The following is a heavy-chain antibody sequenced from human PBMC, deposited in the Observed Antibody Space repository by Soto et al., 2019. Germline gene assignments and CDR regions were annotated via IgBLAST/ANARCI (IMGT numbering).Heavy chain of an antibody. V-gene: IGHV2-5*02. CDR2: IYWDDDK. J-gene: IGHJ4*02. D-gene: IGHD2-21*02. CDR3: AHRQTAVSWGTFDY. CDR1: GFSLSTSGVG. Sequence: QITLKESGPTLVKPTQTLTLTCTFSGFSLSTSGVGVGWIRQPPGKALEWLALIYWDDDKRYSPSPKRRRTITKNTSKNHVVPTMTNMDPVDTATYYCAHRQTAVSWGTFDYWGQGTLVTVSS.